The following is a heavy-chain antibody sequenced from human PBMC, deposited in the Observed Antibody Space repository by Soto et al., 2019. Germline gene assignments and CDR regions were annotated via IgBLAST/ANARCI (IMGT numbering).Heavy chain of an antibody. CDR1: GFTFSSYW. CDR3: ARDLGGEWQTTT. CDR2: INSDGSST. V-gene: IGHV3-74*01. Sequence: EVQLVESGGGLVQPGGSLRLSCAASGFTFSSYWMHWVRQAPGKGLVWVSRINSDGSSTSYADALKGRFTISRGNAKNTLYLQMNSLRAEDTAGYYCARDLGGEWQTTTWGQGTLVTVSS. D-gene: IGHD3-10*01. J-gene: IGHJ5*02.